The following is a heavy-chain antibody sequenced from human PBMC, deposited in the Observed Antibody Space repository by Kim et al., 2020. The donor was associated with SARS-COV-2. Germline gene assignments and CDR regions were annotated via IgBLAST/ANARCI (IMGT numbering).Heavy chain of an antibody. CDR2: ISAYNGNT. D-gene: IGHD2-15*01. CDR3: ARDSPSNGDRLDGRWFYFAY. CDR1: GYTFTNYG. Sequence: ASVKVSCQASGYTFTNYGISWVRQAPGQGPEGMGWISAYNGNTNYAQKLQGRVTMTTDTSTSTAYMELRSLRSDDTAMYYCARDSPSNGDRLDGRWFYFAYWRQGTLVTVSS. V-gene: IGHV1-18*01. J-gene: IGHJ4*02.